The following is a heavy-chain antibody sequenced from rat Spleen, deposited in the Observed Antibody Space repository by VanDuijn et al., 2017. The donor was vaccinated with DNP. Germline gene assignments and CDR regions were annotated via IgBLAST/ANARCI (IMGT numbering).Heavy chain of an antibody. J-gene: IGHJ2*01. CDR1: GFTFSDYY. Sequence: EVQLVESGGGLVQPGRSLKLSCAASGFTFSDYYMAWVRQAPTKGLELVAYISYAGGSTYHGDSVKGRFTISRDNAESTLYLQMNSLRSEDTATYYCTRGFITIAAPHFDYWGQGVMVTVSS. D-gene: IGHD1-2*01. CDR3: TRGFITIAAPHFDY. CDR2: ISYAGGST. V-gene: IGHV5-20*01.